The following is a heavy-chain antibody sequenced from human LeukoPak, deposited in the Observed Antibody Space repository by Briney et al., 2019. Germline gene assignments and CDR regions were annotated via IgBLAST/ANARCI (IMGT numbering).Heavy chain of an antibody. J-gene: IGHJ3*01. CDR1: GFTFSSYA. V-gene: IGHV3-15*01. Sequence: GGSLRLSCAASGFTFSSYAMSWVRQAPGKGLEWVGRIKSKTDGETRDYAAPVKGRFVISRDDSINTLYLQMNRLNVEDTAVYYCITDPGEWQPFWGQGTMVTVS. CDR2: IKSKTDGETR. D-gene: IGHD3-16*01. CDR3: ITDPGEWQPF.